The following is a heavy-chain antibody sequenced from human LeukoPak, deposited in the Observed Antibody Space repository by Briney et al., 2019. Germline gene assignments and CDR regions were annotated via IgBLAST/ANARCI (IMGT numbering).Heavy chain of an antibody. CDR1: GYTVTGHY. D-gene: IGHD5-18*01. J-gene: IGHJ4*02. CDR2: LNPNSGGT. CDR3: AKDAYSGFSSSYNMDS. V-gene: IGHV1-2*02. Sequence: GAAVKVSCKASGYTVTGHYLHWVRQAPGQELEWMGWLNPNSGGTNYAQKFQGRVTMTRDTSINTAYMELNSLTSDDTAMYYCAKDAYSGFSSSYNMDSWGQGTLVTVSS.